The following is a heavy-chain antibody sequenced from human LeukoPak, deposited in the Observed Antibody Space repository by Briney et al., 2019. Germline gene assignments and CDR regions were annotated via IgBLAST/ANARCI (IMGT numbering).Heavy chain of an antibody. J-gene: IGHJ4*02. CDR2: LYTAGPT. D-gene: IGHD3-10*01. CDR1: GFSVSTFY. CDR3: ARSGPSVLWSKSFDY. Sequence: GGSLRLSCAASGFSVSTFYMSWVRQAPGKGLEWVSVLYTAGPTYYADSVQGRFTISRDNSRNTLFLQMDNLRADDTATYYCARSGPSVLWSKSFDYWGQGALVTVSS. V-gene: IGHV3-66*01.